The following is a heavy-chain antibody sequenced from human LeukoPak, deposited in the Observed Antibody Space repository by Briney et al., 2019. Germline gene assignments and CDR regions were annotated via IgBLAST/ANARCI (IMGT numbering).Heavy chain of an antibody. Sequence: PSETLSLTCTVSGGSISSYYWSWIRQPPGKGLEWIGYVHYSGSTNYNPSLKSRVTISVDTSKNQFSLKLSSVTTAVTAVYYCARVEEGYGSGRRGNFYYYYMDVWGKGTTVTVSS. CDR2: VHYSGST. V-gene: IGHV4-59*01. D-gene: IGHD3-10*01. CDR3: ARVEEGYGSGRRGNFYYYYMDV. CDR1: GGSISSYY. J-gene: IGHJ6*03.